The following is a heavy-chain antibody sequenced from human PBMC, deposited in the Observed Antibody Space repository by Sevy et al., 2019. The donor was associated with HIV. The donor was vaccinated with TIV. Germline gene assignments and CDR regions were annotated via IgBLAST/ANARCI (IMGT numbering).Heavy chain of an antibody. CDR2: MYYTGNT. Sequence: SETLSLTCTVSGGSISSSNHYWGWIRQPPGKGLEWIGSMYYTGNTYYNPSLKSRVTISVVTSRNHFSLSLTSMTAADTAVYYCVRQIVRDGYDYWGQGTLVTVSS. J-gene: IGHJ4*02. V-gene: IGHV4-39*01. CDR3: VRQIVRDGYDY. CDR1: GGSISSSNHY. D-gene: IGHD1-26*01.